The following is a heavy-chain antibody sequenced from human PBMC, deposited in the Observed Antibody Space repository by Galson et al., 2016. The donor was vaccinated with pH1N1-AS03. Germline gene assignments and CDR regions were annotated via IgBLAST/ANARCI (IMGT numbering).Heavy chain of an antibody. J-gene: IGHJ2*01. CDR2: ISASGGST. CDR1: GFTFTTCA. CDR3: AKRQGWHLPNWFFDF. D-gene: IGHD3-3*02. V-gene: IGHV3-23*01. Sequence: SLRLSCAASGFTFTTCAMTWVRQAPGKGLEWVSTISASGGSTFYADSVKGRFTISRDNSKNTLFLHMSSLRGDDTAVYYCAKRQGWHLPNWFFDFWGRGTLVTVSS.